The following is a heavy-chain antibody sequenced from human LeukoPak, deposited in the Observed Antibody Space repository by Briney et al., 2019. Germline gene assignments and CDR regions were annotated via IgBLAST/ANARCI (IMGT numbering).Heavy chain of an antibody. CDR2: VTGSGSRT. D-gene: IGHD3-22*01. J-gene: IGHJ5*02. V-gene: IGHV3-23*01. CDR1: GFIFNKYA. CDR3: ARAPYDSSGYYYDQ. Sequence: GGSLRLSCAASGFIFNKYAMNWVRQAPGKGLEWVSLVTGSGSRTYCADSVRGRFTISRDNSKNTLYLQMDSLRAEDTAVYYCARAPYDSSGYYYDQWGQGTLVTVSS.